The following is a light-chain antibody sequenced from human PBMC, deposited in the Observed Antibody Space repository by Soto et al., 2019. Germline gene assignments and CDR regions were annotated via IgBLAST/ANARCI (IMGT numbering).Light chain of an antibody. CDR1: QSVSSN. CDR3: QQYNTWPLT. V-gene: IGKV3-15*01. J-gene: IGKJ4*01. Sequence: EIVITQSPATLSVSPGERATLSCRASQSVSSNLACYQQKPGQAPRLLIYDASTRATGNPARFSGSGSGTEFTLTISSLQSEDFAVYYFQQYNTWPLTFGGGTNVEIK. CDR2: DAS.